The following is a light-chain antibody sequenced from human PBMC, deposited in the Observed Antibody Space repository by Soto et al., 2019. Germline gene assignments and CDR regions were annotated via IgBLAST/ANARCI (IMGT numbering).Light chain of an antibody. CDR1: SSDFGDSTY. CDR2: DVN. V-gene: IGLV2-14*01. J-gene: IGLJ1*01. Sequence: QSALTQPASVSGSPGQSITVSCTGTSSDFGDSTYVSWYQQHPGKAPRLIIYDVNNRPSGVAARFSASRSGNTASLTISELQAEDGAGYYCTSYTRSGLIVFGTGTKVTVL. CDR3: TSYTRSGLIV.